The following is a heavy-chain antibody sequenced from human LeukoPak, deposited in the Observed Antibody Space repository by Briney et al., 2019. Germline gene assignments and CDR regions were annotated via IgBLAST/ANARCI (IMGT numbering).Heavy chain of an antibody. CDR2: IYYSGST. CDR3: ARRSTTNNWFDP. V-gene: IGHV4-31*03. D-gene: IGHD2-2*01. J-gene: IGHJ5*02. Sequence: SETLSLTCTVSGGSISSGGYYWSWIRQHPGKGLEWIGYIYYSGSTYYNPSPKSRVTISVDTSKNQFSLKLSSVTAADTAVYYCARRSTTNNWFDPWGQGTLVTVSS. CDR1: GGSISSGGYY.